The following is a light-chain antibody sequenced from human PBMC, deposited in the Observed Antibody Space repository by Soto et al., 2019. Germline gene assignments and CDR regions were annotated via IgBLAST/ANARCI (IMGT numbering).Light chain of an antibody. J-gene: IGKJ2*01. V-gene: IGKV4-1*01. Sequence: DIVMTQSPDSLAVSLGERATINCKYSQSVLYSSNNKNYLAWYQQKPGQPPKLLIYWASTRESGVPDRFSGSGSGTDFTLTISSLQAVDVAVYYCQQYYSTPHTFGQGTKLEIK. CDR2: WAS. CDR3: QQYYSTPHT. CDR1: QSVLYSSNNKNY.